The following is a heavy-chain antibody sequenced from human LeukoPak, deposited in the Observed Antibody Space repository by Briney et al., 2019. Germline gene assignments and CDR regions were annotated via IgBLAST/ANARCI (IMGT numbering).Heavy chain of an antibody. CDR2: ISAYSGNT. V-gene: IGHV1-18*01. CDR1: GYTFTSYG. J-gene: IGHJ6*03. CDR3: ARVKVATLSSYYYYYYMDV. Sequence: ASVKVSCKASGYTFTSYGISWVRQAPGQGLEWMGWISAYSGNTNYAQKLQGRVTMTTDTSTSTAYMELRSLRSDDTAVYYCARVKVATLSSYYYYYYMDVWGKGTTVTVSS. D-gene: IGHD5-12*01.